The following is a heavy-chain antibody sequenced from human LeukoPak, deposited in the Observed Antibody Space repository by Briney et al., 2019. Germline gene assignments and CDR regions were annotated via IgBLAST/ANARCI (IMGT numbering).Heavy chain of an antibody. CDR2: ISSSSSYI. Sequence: PWGSLRLSCAASGFTFSSYSMNWVRQAPGKGLEWVSSISSSSSYIYYADSVKGRFTISRDNAKNSLYLQMNSLRAEDTAVYYCARDGFVVVPAATVGVFDYWGQGTLVTVSS. J-gene: IGHJ4*02. D-gene: IGHD2-2*01. V-gene: IGHV3-21*01. CDR3: ARDGFVVVPAATVGVFDY. CDR1: GFTFSSYS.